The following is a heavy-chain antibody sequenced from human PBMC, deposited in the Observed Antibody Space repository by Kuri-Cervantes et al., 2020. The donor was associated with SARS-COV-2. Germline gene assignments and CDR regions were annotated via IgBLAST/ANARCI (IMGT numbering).Heavy chain of an antibody. J-gene: IGHJ3*02. CDR1: GFTFSDYY. V-gene: IGHV3-11*04. CDR2: IGSSGSTI. D-gene: IGHD2-2*01. CDR3: ASPIYCSSTSCYLGRSHDAFDI. Sequence: GGSLRLSCAASGFTFSDYYMSWIRQAPGKGLEWVSYIGSSGSTIYYADSVKGRFTISRDNAKNSLYLQMNSLRAEDTAVYYCASPIYCSSTSCYLGRSHDAFDIRGQGTMVTVSS.